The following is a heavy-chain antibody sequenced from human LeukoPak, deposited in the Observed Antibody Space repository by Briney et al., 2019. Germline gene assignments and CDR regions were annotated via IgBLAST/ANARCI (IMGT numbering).Heavy chain of an antibody. V-gene: IGHV4-38-2*02. CDR2: IYHSGST. CDR3: ARVAGPASWFDP. D-gene: IGHD1-14*01. CDR1: DYSISSGYGYY. Sequence: SETLSLTCTVSDYSISSGYGYYWGWIRQPPGKGLEWIGSIYHSGSTYYNPSLKSRVTISVDTSKNQFSLKLSSVTAVDTAVYYCARVAGPASWFDPWGQGTLVTVSS. J-gene: IGHJ5*02.